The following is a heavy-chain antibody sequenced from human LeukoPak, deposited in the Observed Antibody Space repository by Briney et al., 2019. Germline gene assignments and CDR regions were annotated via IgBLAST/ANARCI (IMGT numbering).Heavy chain of an antibody. V-gene: IGHV3-74*01. D-gene: IGHD1-26*01. J-gene: IGHJ5*02. CDR1: GFTFSAYW. Sequence: GGSLRLSCAASGFTFSAYWMHWVRQAPGKGLVWVSRIKSDGTSTSYADSVKGRFTVCRDNAKNTLYLQMNSLRAEDTAVFYCARDRGGGGSYGAWGQGTLVSVSS. CDR3: ARDRGGGGSYGA. CDR2: IKSDGTST.